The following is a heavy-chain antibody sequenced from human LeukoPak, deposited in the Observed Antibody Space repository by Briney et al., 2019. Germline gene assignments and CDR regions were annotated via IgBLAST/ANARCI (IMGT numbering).Heavy chain of an antibody. CDR2: IIPIFGTA. CDR1: GGTFSSYA. Sequence: ASVKVSCKASGGTFSSYAISWVRQAPGQGLEWMGGIIPIFGTANYAQKFQGRVTITTDEYTSTAYMELSSLRSGDTAVYYCARHFWSGYYRDYWGQGTLVTVSS. CDR3: ARHFWSGYYRDY. D-gene: IGHD3-3*02. V-gene: IGHV1-69*05. J-gene: IGHJ4*02.